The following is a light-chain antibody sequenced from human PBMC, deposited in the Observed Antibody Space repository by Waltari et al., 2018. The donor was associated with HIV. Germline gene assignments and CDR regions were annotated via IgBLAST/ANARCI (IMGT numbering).Light chain of an antibody. CDR2: TNN. J-gene: IGLJ1*01. V-gene: IGLV1-44*01. CDR3: AAWDDSLNGFV. CDR1: SSNIGINS. Sequence: QSVLTQPHSASGTPGPRVTISCSGSSSNIGINSVHWYQQLPGAAPTLLIYTNNQRPSGVPDRFSGSKSGTSASLAISGLQSEDEADYYCAAWDDSLNGFVFGAGTKVTVL.